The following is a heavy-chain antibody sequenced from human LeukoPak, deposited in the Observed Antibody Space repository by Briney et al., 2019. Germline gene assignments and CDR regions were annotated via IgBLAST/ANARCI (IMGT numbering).Heavy chain of an antibody. Sequence: ASVKVSCKASGYTFTSYDINWVRQATGQGLEWMGWMNPNSGNTGYAQKFQGRVTMTRNTSINTAYMELSSLRSEDTAVYYCARGREYYYDSSVYYDRWGQGTLVTVSS. J-gene: IGHJ5*02. CDR3: ARGREYYYDSSVYYDR. CDR1: GYTFTSYD. CDR2: MNPNSGNT. D-gene: IGHD3-22*01. V-gene: IGHV1-8*01.